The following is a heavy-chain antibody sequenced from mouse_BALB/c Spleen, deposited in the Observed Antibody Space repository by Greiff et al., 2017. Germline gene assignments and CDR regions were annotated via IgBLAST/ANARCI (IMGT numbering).Heavy chain of an antibody. J-gene: IGHJ4*01. CDR1: GYSITSGYY. V-gene: IGHV3-6*02. CDR2: ISYDGSN. Sequence: EVQLQESGPGLVKPSQSLSLTCSVTGYSITSGYYWNWIRQFPGNKLEWIGYISYDGSNNYNPSLKNRISITRDTSKNQFFLKLNSVTTEDTATYYCARDPYDYDVDYAMDYWGQGTSVTVSS. D-gene: IGHD2-4*01. CDR3: ARDPYDYDVDYAMDY.